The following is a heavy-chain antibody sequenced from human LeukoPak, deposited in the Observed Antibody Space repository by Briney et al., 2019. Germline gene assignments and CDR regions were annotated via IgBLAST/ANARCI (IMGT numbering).Heavy chain of an antibody. Sequence: ASVNVSCKASGYTFTSYGISWVRQAPGQGLEWMGWISAYNGNTNYAQKLQGRVTMTTDTSTSTAYMELRSLRSDDPAVYYCARDVKDIVVVPLGFDYWGQGTLVTVSS. CDR3: ARDVKDIVVVPLGFDY. D-gene: IGHD2-2*01. CDR2: ISAYNGNT. CDR1: GYTFTSYG. V-gene: IGHV1-18*01. J-gene: IGHJ4*02.